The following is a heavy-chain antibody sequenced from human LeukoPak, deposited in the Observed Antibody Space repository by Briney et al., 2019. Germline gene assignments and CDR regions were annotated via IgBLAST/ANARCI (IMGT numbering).Heavy chain of an antibody. CDR2: IIPIFGTA. Sequence: SVKVSCKASGGTFSSYAISWVRQAPGQGLEWMGGIIPIFGTANYAQKFQGRVTITADKSTSTAYMELSSLRSEDTAVYYCAKDAYYYDSSGYYHWGQGTLVAVSS. CDR3: AKDAYYYDSSGYYH. CDR1: GGTFSSYA. J-gene: IGHJ5*02. D-gene: IGHD3-22*01. V-gene: IGHV1-69*06.